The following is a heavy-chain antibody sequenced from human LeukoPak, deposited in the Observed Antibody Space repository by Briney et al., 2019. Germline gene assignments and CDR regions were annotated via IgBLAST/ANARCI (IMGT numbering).Heavy chain of an antibody. J-gene: IGHJ4*02. CDR2: ISYDGSNK. CDR1: GFTFSSYW. V-gene: IGHV3-30*18. D-gene: IGHD3-22*01. CDR3: AKDKSPGWLYDY. Sequence: PGGSLRLSCAASGFTFSSYWMYWVRQAPGKGLEWVAVISYDGSNKYYADSVKGRFTISRDNSKNTLYLQMNSLRAEDTAVYYCAKDKSPGWLYDYWGQGTLVTVSS.